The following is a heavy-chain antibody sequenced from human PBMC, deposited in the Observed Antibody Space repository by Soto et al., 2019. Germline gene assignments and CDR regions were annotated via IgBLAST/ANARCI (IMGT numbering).Heavy chain of an antibody. CDR2: ISSSSSYI. D-gene: IGHD3-3*01. Sequence: GGSLRLSCAASGFTFSSYSMNWVRQAPGKGLEWVSSISSSSSYIYYADSVKGRFTISRDNAKNSLYLQMNSLRAEETAVYYCASRVDFLEERYFQHWGQGTLVTVSS. CDR3: ASRVDFLEERYFQH. V-gene: IGHV3-21*01. J-gene: IGHJ1*01. CDR1: GFTFSSYS.